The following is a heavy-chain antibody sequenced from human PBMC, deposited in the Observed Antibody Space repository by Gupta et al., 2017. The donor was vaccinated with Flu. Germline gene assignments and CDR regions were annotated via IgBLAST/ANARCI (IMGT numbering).Heavy chain of an antibody. D-gene: IGHD1-26*01. CDR1: GDSIFGYY. Sequence: QVQLQQWGAGLLKPSETLSLTCAVYGDSIFGYYWAWIRQPPGKGLEWIGEINHEKTTNYNPFLKSRVTISVDPSKRQFSLKMISMIAADTAVYYCAALRSRKLGYWGQGALVTGSS. J-gene: IGHJ4*02. CDR3: AALRSRKLGY. CDR2: INHEKTT. V-gene: IGHV4-34*01.